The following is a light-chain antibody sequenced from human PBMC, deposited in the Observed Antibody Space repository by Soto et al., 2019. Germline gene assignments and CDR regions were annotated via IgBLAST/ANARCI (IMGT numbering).Light chain of an antibody. J-gene: IGKJ1*01. V-gene: IGKV1-8*01. CDR3: QQYNSYSPT. Sequence: AIRMTQSPSSFSASTGDRVTITCRASQGISSYLAWYQQKPGKAPKLLIYAASTLQSGVPSRFSGSGSGTEFTLTISGLQPGDSATYYCQQYNSYSPTFGQGTKVDIK. CDR2: AAS. CDR1: QGISSY.